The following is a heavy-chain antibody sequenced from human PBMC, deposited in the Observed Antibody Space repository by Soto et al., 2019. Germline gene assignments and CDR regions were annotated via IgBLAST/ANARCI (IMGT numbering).Heavy chain of an antibody. CDR1: GYTLTELS. V-gene: IGHV1-24*01. CDR3: ATLLPSIVGATTLYFDY. CDR2: FDPEDGET. D-gene: IGHD1-26*01. J-gene: IGHJ4*02. Sequence: ASVKVSCKVSGYTLTELSMHRVRQAPGKGLEWMGGFDPEDGETIYAQKFQGRVTMTEDTSTDTAYMELSSLRSEDTAVYYCATLLPSIVGATTLYFDYWGQGTLVTVSS.